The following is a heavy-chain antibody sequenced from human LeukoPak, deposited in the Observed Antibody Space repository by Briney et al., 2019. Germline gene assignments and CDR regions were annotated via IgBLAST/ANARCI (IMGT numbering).Heavy chain of an antibody. Sequence: PGGSLRLSCAASGFTFSSYAMSWVRQAPGKGLECVSAISGSGGSTYYAYSVNGRFTNSRDNSKNKLYLQINSLRAEDTAVYYCAKSSGYSYGYGHYYMDVWGKGTTVTVSS. D-gene: IGHD5-18*01. CDR3: AKSSGYSYGYGHYYMDV. J-gene: IGHJ6*03. V-gene: IGHV3-23*01. CDR1: GFTFSSYA. CDR2: ISGSGGST.